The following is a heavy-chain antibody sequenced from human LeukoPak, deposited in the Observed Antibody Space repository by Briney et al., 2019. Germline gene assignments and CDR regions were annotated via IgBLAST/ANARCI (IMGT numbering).Heavy chain of an antibody. CDR1: GYTFTSYA. V-gene: IGHV7-4-1*02. J-gene: IGHJ3*02. CDR3: ASDVDTASGKFDAFDI. CDR2: INTNTGNP. Sequence: LGASVKVSCKASGYTFTSYAMNWVRQAPGQGLEWMGWINTNTGNPTYAQGFTGRFVFSLDTSVSTAYLQISSLKAEDTAVYYCASDVDTASGKFDAFDIWGQGTMVTVSS. D-gene: IGHD5-18*01.